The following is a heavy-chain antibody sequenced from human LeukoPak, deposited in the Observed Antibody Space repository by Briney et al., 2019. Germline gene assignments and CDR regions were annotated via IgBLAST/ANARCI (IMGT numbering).Heavy chain of an antibody. CDR2: IYYSGST. D-gene: IGHD3-3*01. CDR1: GGSISSYY. Sequence: PSETLSLTCTVSGGSISSYYWSWIRQPPGKGLEWIGYIYYSGSTNYNPSLKSRVTISVDTSKNQFSLKLSSVTAADTAVYYCAGTITIFGVVHYYYYMDVWGKGTTVTVSS. CDR3: AGTITIFGVVHYYYYMDV. V-gene: IGHV4-59*01. J-gene: IGHJ6*03.